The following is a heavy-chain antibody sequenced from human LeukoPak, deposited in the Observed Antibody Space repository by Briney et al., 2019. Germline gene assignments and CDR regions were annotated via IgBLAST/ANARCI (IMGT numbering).Heavy chain of an antibody. CDR1: GYSFTSYW. CDR3: ARRRDLYSGSYYPFDY. Sequence: GESLKLSCKGSGYSFTSYWIGWVRQMPGKGLEWMGIIYPGDSDTRYSPSFQRQVTISADKSISTAYLQWSSLKASDTAMYYCARRRDLYSGSYYPFDYWSQGTLVTVSS. D-gene: IGHD1-26*01. J-gene: IGHJ4*02. V-gene: IGHV5-51*01. CDR2: IYPGDSDT.